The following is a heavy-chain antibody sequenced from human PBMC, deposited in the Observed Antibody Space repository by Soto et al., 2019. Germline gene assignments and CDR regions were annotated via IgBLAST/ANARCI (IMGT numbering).Heavy chain of an antibody. CDR3: SRAGGCGAFDH. Sequence: QVQLVESGGGLVKSGGSLRLSCATSGFTFSDHYMSWIRQAPGKGLEFISNISPGGRMTNYGDSVKGRFTISRDNAKNSLFLQMNTLRDEDTAVYYCSRAGGCGAFDHWGQGTSVTVSS. D-gene: IGHD2-21*01. CDR2: ISPGGRMT. CDR1: GFTFSDHY. V-gene: IGHV3-11*05. J-gene: IGHJ4*02.